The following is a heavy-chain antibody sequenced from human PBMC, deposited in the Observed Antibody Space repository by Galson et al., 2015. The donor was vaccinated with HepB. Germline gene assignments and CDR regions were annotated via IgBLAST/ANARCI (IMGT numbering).Heavy chain of an antibody. J-gene: IGHJ4*02. V-gene: IGHV3-64D*06. CDR1: GFTFSSYA. Sequence: SLRLSCAASGFTFSSYAMHWVRQAPGKGLEYVSAISSNGGSTYYADSVKGRFTISRDNSKNTLYLQMSSLRAEDTAVYYCVKEYERDGTISQFIMYYFDYWGQGTLVTVSS. CDR3: VKEYERDGTISQFIMYYFDY. CDR2: ISSNGGST. D-gene: IGHD3-9*01.